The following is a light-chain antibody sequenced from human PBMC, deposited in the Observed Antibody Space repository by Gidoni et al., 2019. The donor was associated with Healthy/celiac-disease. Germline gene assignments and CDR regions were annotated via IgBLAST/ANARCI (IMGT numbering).Light chain of an antibody. J-gene: IGKJ4*01. CDR1: QSVSSSY. V-gene: IGKV3-20*01. CDR2: GAS. Sequence: EIVLTQSPGTLSLSPGERATLSCRASQSVSSSYLAWDQQTPGQAPRLLSYGASSRATGIPDRFSGSWSGTDFTLTISRLEPEDFAVYYCQQYGSSPLTFGGGTKVEIK. CDR3: QQYGSSPLT.